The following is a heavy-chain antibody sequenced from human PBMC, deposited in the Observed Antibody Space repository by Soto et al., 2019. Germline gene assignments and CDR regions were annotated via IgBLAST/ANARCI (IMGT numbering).Heavy chain of an antibody. V-gene: IGHV4-59*08. CDR2: VYYSAST. D-gene: IGHD2-21*02. CDR3: ARHLPYCGGDCYSLDY. J-gene: IGHJ4*02. Sequence: SEALPLTCTVSGGSLSFHWWSWIQQPPRKGLEWIGYVYYSASTNYSPSLKSRVTISVDTSKNQFSLNLSSVTAADTAVYYCARHLPYCGGDCYSLDYWGQGTLVTVS. CDR1: GGSLSFHW.